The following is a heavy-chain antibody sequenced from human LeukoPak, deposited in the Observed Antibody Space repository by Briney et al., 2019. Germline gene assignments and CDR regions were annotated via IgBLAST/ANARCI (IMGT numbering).Heavy chain of an antibody. CDR3: ATYRQVLLPFES. Sequence: GGTLRLSCAASGFTFSTFAMLWVRQPPGKGLEWVSSIFPSGGEIHYADSVRGRFTISRDNSKSTLALQMNSLRAEDTAIYYCATYRQVLLPFESWGQGTLVTVSS. CDR1: GFTFSTFA. CDR2: IFPSGGEI. J-gene: IGHJ4*02. V-gene: IGHV3-23*01. D-gene: IGHD2-8*02.